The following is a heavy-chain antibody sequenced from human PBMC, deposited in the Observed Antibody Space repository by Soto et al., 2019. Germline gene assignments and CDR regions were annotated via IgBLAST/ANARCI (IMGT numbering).Heavy chain of an antibody. CDR3: ARLWGWYFDY. CDR2: IYYSENT. V-gene: IGHV4-39*07. CDR1: GGSVSSSSYY. D-gene: IGHD2-21*01. Sequence: SETLSLTCTVSGGSVSSSSYYWGWIRQPPGKVLEWIGSIYYSENTYYNPSLKSRVTISVDTSKNQFSLKLSSVTAADTAVYYCARLWGWYFDYWGQGTLVTVSS. J-gene: IGHJ4*02.